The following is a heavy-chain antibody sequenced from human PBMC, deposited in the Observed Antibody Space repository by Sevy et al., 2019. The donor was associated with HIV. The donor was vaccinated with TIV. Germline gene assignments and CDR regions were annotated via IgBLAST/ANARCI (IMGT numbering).Heavy chain of an antibody. D-gene: IGHD2-21*02. Sequence: GGSLRLSCAASGFSFSNYDMHWVRQAPDKGLDWVAVISHDERYKNYAESVKVRSTISRAHFKNTLFLQMDSLRPEDTAVYFCARLVSCGGDCYYLDSWGQGALVTVSS. CDR2: ISHDERYK. V-gene: IGHV3-30*01. CDR3: ARLVSCGGDCYYLDS. J-gene: IGHJ4*02. CDR1: GFSFSNYD.